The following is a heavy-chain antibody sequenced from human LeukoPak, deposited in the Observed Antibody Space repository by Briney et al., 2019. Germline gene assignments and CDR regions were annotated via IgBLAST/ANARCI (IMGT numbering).Heavy chain of an antibody. J-gene: IGHJ5*02. V-gene: IGHV4-34*01. CDR3: ARPPQWRRGWFDP. CDR2: INHSGST. CDR1: GGSFSGYY. D-gene: IGHD6-19*01. Sequence: SETLSLTCAVYGGSFSGYYWSWIRQPPGKGLEWIGEINHSGSTNYNPCLQSRVTISVHTSKNQISLKLSSVTAADTAVYDCARPPQWRRGWFDPWGQGTLVTVSS.